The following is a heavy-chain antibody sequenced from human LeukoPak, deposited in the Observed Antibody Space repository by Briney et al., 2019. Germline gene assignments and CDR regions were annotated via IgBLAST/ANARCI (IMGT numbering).Heavy chain of an antibody. D-gene: IGHD2/OR15-2a*01. J-gene: IGHJ6*03. V-gene: IGHV4-61*02. CDR1: GGSISSGSYY. CDR3: ARAIIDIHYYYYYMDV. CDR2: IYTSGST. Sequence: SETLSLTCTVSGGSISSGSYYWSWIRQPAGKGLEWIGRIYTSGSTNYNPSLKSRVTISVDTSKNQFSLKLSSVTAADTAVYYCARAIIDIHYYYYYMDVWGKGTTVTVSS.